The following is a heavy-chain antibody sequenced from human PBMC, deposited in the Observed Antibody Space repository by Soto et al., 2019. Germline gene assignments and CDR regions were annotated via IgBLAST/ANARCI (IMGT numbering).Heavy chain of an antibody. J-gene: IGHJ5*02. Sequence: TSETLSLTCTVSGGSISSYYWSWIRQPPGKGLEWIGYIYYSGSTNYNPSLKSRVTISVDTSKNQFSLKLSSVTAADTAVYYCARGRTRSWFDPWGQGTLVTVS. CDR1: GGSISSYY. CDR2: IYYSGST. V-gene: IGHV4-59*01. CDR3: ARGRTRSWFDP.